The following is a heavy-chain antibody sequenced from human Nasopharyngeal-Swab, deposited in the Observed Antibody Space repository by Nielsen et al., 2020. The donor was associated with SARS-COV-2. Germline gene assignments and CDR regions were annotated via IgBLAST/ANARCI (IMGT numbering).Heavy chain of an antibody. CDR1: GFTFSSYS. Sequence: GESLKISCAASGFTFSSYSMNWVRQAPGKGLEWVSSISSSSSYIYYADSVEGRFTISRDNAKNSLYLQMNSLRAEDTAVYYCARVRQQLQHGMDVWGQGTTVTVSS. J-gene: IGHJ6*02. D-gene: IGHD6-13*01. V-gene: IGHV3-21*01. CDR2: ISSSSSYI. CDR3: ARVRQQLQHGMDV.